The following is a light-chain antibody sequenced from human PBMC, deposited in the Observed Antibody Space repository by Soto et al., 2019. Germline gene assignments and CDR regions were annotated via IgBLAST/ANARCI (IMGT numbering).Light chain of an antibody. CDR1: QSVSSSY. Sequence: EIVLTQSPGTLSLSPGERATLSCRASQSVSSSYLAWYQQKPGQAPRPLIYGASSRAIGIPDRFSGSGSGTDFTLTISRLEPEDCAVYYCQQYASSPWTFGQGTKVDIK. CDR2: GAS. CDR3: QQYASSPWT. V-gene: IGKV3-20*01. J-gene: IGKJ1*01.